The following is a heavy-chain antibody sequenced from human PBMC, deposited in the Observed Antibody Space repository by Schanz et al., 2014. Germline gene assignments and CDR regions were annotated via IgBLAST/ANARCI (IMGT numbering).Heavy chain of an antibody. V-gene: IGHV3-23*01. J-gene: IGHJ4*02. CDR2: ITGASDHI. CDR3: AKKVPAYNPFDS. CDR1: GFVFGDYY. Sequence: EVQLLESGGGLVQPGGSLRLSCAASGFVFGDYYMTWIRQAPGKGLEWVSGITGASDHIDYAESVKGRFTISRDNSKNTLYLQMDSLRAEDTAVYFCAKKVPAYNPFDSWGQGTLLTVSS. D-gene: IGHD1-1*01.